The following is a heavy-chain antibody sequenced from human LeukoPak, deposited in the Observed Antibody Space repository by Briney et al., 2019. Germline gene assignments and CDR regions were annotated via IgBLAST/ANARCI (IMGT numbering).Heavy chain of an antibody. J-gene: IGHJ4*02. CDR1: GFPFSTYG. CDR3: TKRITATAPFDS. D-gene: IGHD4-17*01. CDR2: ITGSGDFA. Sequence: GGSLRLSCAASGFPFSTYGISWVRQAPGKGLEWVSAITGSGDFAKYADSVRGRFTVSRDNSKNTVYLQMNSLTVEDTALYYCTKRITATAPFDSWGQGALVIVSS. V-gene: IGHV3-23*01.